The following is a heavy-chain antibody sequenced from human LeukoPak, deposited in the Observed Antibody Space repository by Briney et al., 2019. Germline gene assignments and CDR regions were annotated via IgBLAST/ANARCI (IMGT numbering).Heavy chain of an antibody. D-gene: IGHD4-17*01. CDR3: ATTVTYYYYMDV. CDR1: GYTFTGYY. Sequence: ASVKVSCTASGYTFTGYYMHWVRQAPGQGLEWMGWINPNSGGTNYAQKFQGRVTMTRDTSISTAYMELSRLRSDDTAVYYCATTVTYYYYMDVWGKGTTVTVSS. V-gene: IGHV1-2*02. J-gene: IGHJ6*03. CDR2: INPNSGGT.